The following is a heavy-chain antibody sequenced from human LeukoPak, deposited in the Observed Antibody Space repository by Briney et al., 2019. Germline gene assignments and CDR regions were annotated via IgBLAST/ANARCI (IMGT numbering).Heavy chain of an antibody. V-gene: IGHV4-30-2*01. CDR3: ARGPPRDYVWGSYPHYFDY. D-gene: IGHD3-16*02. J-gene: IGHJ4*02. CDR2: IYHSGST. CDR1: GGSISSGGYY. Sequence: SQTLSLTCTVSGGSISSGGYYWSWIRQPPGKGLEWIGYIYHSGSTYYNPSLKSRVTISVDRSKNQFSLKVSSVTAADTAVYYCARGPPRDYVWGSYPHYFDYWGQGTLVTVSS.